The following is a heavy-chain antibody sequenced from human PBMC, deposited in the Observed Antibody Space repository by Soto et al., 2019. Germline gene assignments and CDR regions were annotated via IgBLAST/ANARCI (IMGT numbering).Heavy chain of an antibody. Sequence: SEALSLTCAVYGGSFSGYYWSWIRQPPGKGLEWIGEINHSGSTNYNPSLKSRVTISVDTSKNQFSLKLSSVTAADTAVYYCARAHRGYYYDSSGYYYFDYWGQGTLVTVSS. V-gene: IGHV4-34*01. CDR2: INHSGST. CDR1: GGSFSGYY. CDR3: ARAHRGYYYDSSGYYYFDY. J-gene: IGHJ4*02. D-gene: IGHD3-22*01.